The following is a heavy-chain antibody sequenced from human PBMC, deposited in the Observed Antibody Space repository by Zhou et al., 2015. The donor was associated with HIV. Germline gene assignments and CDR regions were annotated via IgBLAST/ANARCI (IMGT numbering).Heavy chain of an antibody. D-gene: IGHD1-14*01. J-gene: IGHJ3*01. V-gene: IGHV1-69*17. CDR2: ITPMFDIH. CDR3: ARSSVNHDDAFDL. CDR1: GGTLSGSD. Sequence: QVQLVQSGSEVKKPGSSVKVSCKASGGTLSGSDISWVRQAPGQGLEWMGGITPMFDIHKYAQKFRARLTISVDKITDTAYMELSSLTSEDTAIYFCARSSVNHDDAFDLWGQGTNLIVSS.